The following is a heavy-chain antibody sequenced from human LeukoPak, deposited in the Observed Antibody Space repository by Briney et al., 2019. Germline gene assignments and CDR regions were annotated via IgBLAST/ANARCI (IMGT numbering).Heavy chain of an antibody. D-gene: IGHD2-15*01. CDR2: ISSSSSYI. J-gene: IGHJ6*02. V-gene: IGHV3-21*01. CDR3: ARAGAYCSGGSCYSVRSYYYYGMDV. CDR1: GFTFSSYS. Sequence: GGSLRHSCAASGFTFSSYSMNWVRQAPGKGLEWVSSISSSSSYIYYADSVKGRFTISRDNAKNSLYLQMNSLRAEDTAVYYCARAGAYCSGGSCYSVRSYYYYGMDVWGQGTTVTVSS.